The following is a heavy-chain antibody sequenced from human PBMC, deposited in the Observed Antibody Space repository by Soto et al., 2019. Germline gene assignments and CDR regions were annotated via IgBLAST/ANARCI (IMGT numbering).Heavy chain of an antibody. CDR2: INHSGST. D-gene: IGHD3-9*01. J-gene: IGHJ4*02. CDR1: GGSFSGYY. Sequence: SETLSLTCAVYGGSFSGYYWSWIRQPPGKGLEWIGEINHSGSTNYNPSLKSRVTISVDTSKNQFSLKLSSVTAADTAVYYCARAADLQYFDWLLSRPFDYWGQGTLVTVSS. V-gene: IGHV4-34*01. CDR3: ARAADLQYFDWLLSRPFDY.